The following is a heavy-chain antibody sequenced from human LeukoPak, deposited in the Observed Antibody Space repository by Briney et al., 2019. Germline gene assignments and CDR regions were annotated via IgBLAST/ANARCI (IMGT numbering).Heavy chain of an antibody. V-gene: IGHV1-18*04. J-gene: IGHJ4*02. CDR3: ARDVSGWSYFDY. CDR1: GYTFSSYG. D-gene: IGHD6-19*01. Sequence: GASVNVSCTASGYTFSSYGISWVRQAPGQGLEWMGWISGYNGNTNYAQKLQGRVTMTTDTSTSTAYMELRSLRSDDTAVYYCARDVSGWSYFDYWGQGTLVTVSS. CDR2: ISGYNGNT.